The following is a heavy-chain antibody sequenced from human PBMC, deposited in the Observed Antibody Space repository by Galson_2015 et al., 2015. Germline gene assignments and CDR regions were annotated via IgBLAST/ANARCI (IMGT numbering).Heavy chain of an antibody. V-gene: IGHV3-30*18. Sequence: SLRLSCAGSGFTFNNYGMHWVRQAPGKGLEWVAVISYDGSNEYYADSVKGRFTISRDNSKNTLHLQMNSLRAEDTAVYYCAKDRWRYDCSSTTCYTGGIDYWSQGTLVTVSS. CDR1: GFTFNNYG. J-gene: IGHJ4*02. CDR2: ISYDGSNE. D-gene: IGHD2-2*02. CDR3: AKDRWRYDCSSTTCYTGGIDY.